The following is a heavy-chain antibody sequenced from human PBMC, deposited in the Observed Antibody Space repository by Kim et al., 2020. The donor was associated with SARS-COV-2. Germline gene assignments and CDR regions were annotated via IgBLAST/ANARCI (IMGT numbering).Heavy chain of an antibody. Sequence: SETLSLTCTVSGYSISSGYYWGWIRQPPGKGLEWIGSIYHSGSTYYNPSLKSRITISVDTSKNQFSLKLSSVTAADTAVYYCARDSGYYLDYYYGMDVWGQGTTVTVSS. J-gene: IGHJ6*02. CDR3: ARDSGYYLDYYYGMDV. V-gene: IGHV4-38-2*02. CDR2: IYHSGST. CDR1: GYSISSGYY. D-gene: IGHD3-22*01.